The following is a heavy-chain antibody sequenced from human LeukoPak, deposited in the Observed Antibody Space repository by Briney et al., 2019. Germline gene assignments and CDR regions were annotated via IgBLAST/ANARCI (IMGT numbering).Heavy chain of an antibody. Sequence: ASETLSLTCAVYGGSFRGYYWSWIRQPPGKGLEWIGEINHSGSTNYNPSLKSRVTISVDTSKNQFSLKLSSVTAADTAVYYCARGGYDFWSGYRNDAFDIWGQGTMVTVSS. CDR2: INHSGST. CDR3: ARGGYDFWSGYRNDAFDI. V-gene: IGHV4-34*01. J-gene: IGHJ3*02. D-gene: IGHD3-3*01. CDR1: GGSFRGYY.